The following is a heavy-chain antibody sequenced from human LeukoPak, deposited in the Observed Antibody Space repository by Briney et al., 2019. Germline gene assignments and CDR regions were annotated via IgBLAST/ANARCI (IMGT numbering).Heavy chain of an antibody. J-gene: IGHJ6*03. D-gene: IGHD3-3*01. V-gene: IGHV4-38-2*01. CDR3: ARSYYDFWTGSLNYYYYYYMDV. CDR2: IYHSGST. Sequence: SETLSLXCAVSGYSISSGYYWGLIRQPPGKGLEWIGSIYHSGSTYYNPSLKSRVTISVDTSKNQFSLKLSSVTAADTAVYYCARSYYDFWTGSLNYYYYYYMDVWGKGTTVTVSS. CDR1: GYSISSGYY.